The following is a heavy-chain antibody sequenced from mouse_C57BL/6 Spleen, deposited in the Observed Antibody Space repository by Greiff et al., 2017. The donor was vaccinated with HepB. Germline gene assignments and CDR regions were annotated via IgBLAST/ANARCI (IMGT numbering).Heavy chain of an antibody. J-gene: IGHJ3*01. CDR1: GYTFTDYY. V-gene: IGHV1-19*01. CDR2: INPYNGGT. D-gene: IGHD2-1*01. Sequence: EVQGVESGPVLVKPGASVKMSCKASGYTFTDYYMNWVKQSHGKSLEWIGVINPYNGGTSYNQKFKGKATLTVDKSSSTAYMELNSLTSEDSAVYYCARSGGNYEWFAYWGQGTLVTVSA. CDR3: ARSGGNYEWFAY.